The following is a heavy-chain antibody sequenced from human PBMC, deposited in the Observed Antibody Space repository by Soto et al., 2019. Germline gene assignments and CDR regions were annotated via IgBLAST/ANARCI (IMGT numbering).Heavy chain of an antibody. CDR2: IYGDDDK. CDR1: GFSLTSGGVG. CDR3: AHKHAATWLIDY. D-gene: IGHD2-2*01. V-gene: IGHV2-5*02. Sequence: QITLKESGPTLVKPTQTLTLTCTFSGFSLTSGGVGVGWIRQPPGKAPEWLALIYGDDDKRFKPSLKNRLSITRDNSSNEVVLKVTNMDPVDTATFFCAHKHAATWLIDYWGQGILVTVSS. J-gene: IGHJ4*02.